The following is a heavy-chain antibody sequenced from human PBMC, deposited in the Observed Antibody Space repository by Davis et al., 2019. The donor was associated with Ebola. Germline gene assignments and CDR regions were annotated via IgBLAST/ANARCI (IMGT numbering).Heavy chain of an antibody. V-gene: IGHV1-3*01. D-gene: IGHD3-16*01. CDR3: AREGGFDI. Sequence: KFQGRVTITRDTSASTAYMELSSLRSEDTAVYYCAREGGFDIWGQGTMVTVSS. J-gene: IGHJ3*02.